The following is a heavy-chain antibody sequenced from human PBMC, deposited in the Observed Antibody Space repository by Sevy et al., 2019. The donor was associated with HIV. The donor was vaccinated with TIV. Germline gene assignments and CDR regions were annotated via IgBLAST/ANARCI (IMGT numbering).Heavy chain of an antibody. CDR3: ARDKFGYTSGWQATGGFDY. V-gene: IGHV3-30-3*01. CDR1: GFTFSSHA. Sequence: GESLKISCAASGFTFSSHAMHWVRQTPGKGLEWVAVISYDGSNKFFANSVKGRFTVSRDNSKNALYLQMNSLRAEVTAIYFCARDKFGYTSGWQATGGFDYWGQGTLVTVSS. D-gene: IGHD6-19*01. CDR2: ISYDGSNK. J-gene: IGHJ4*02.